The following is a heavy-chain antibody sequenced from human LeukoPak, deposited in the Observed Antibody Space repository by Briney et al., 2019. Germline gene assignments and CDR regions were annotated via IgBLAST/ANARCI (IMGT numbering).Heavy chain of an antibody. Sequence: PSETLSLTCTVSGGSISSSSYYWGWIRQPPGKGLEWIGSIYYSGSTYYNPSLKSRVTISVDTSKNQFSLKLSSVTAADTAVYYCATRPGPLLWFGNEKGWFDPWGQGTLVTVSS. CDR2: IYYSGST. J-gene: IGHJ5*02. D-gene: IGHD3-10*01. CDR1: GGSISSSSYY. CDR3: ATRPGPLLWFGNEKGWFDP. V-gene: IGHV4-39*01.